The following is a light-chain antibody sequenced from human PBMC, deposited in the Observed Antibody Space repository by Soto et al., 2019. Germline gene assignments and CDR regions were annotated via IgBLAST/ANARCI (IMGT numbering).Light chain of an antibody. V-gene: IGKV3-20*01. J-gene: IGKJ4*01. Sequence: EIVLTQSPGIVSLSPGERATLSCRASQSVRSSYLAWYQQKFGQAPRLLIYGTYIGAAGIPDRFSGSGSGTDLALTISRLEPEDFALYYCQQYGNSITFGGGTKVEIK. CDR2: GTY. CDR3: QQYGNSIT. CDR1: QSVRSSY.